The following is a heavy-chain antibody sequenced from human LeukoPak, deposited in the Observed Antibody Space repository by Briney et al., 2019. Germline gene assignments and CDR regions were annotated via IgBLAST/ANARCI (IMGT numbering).Heavy chain of an antibody. CDR3: ARFDYVSYGYFDY. J-gene: IGHJ4*02. CDR2: IYYSGST. D-gene: IGHD3-16*01. Sequence: SETLSLTCTVSGGSISSYYWSWTRQPPGKGLEWIGYIYYSGSTNYNPSLKSRVTISVDPSKNQFSLKLSSVTAADTAVYYCARFDYVSYGYFDYWGQGTLVTVSS. CDR1: GGSISSYY. V-gene: IGHV4-59*01.